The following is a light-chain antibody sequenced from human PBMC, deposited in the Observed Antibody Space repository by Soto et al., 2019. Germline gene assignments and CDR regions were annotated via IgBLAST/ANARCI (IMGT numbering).Light chain of an antibody. CDR3: CSYAGTFYV. J-gene: IGLJ1*01. V-gene: IGLV2-11*01. CDR2: VVD. Sequence: QSVLTQPHSVSGSPGQSVTISCTGISSDVGGYDYVPWYQQHPGKAPKLVIHVVDKRPSGVPDRFSGSKSGNTASLTTSGLQAEDEADYYCCSYAGTFYVFGTGTKVTVL. CDR1: SSDVGGYDY.